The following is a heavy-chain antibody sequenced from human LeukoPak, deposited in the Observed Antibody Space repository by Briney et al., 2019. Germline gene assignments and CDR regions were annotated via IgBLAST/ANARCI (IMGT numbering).Heavy chain of an antibody. CDR3: ARRIWNADYVGGWFDP. CDR1: GGTFSSLS. D-gene: IGHD4-17*01. CDR2: ISPIGNVA. J-gene: IGHJ5*02. Sequence: GASVKVSCKASGGTFSSLSFSWVRQAPGQGLEWMGRISPIGNVAEYAQKFQGRLTFSADKSTSTVHMEVSSLRSVDTAVYFCARRIWNADYVGGWFDPWGQGTLVTVSS. V-gene: IGHV1-69*02.